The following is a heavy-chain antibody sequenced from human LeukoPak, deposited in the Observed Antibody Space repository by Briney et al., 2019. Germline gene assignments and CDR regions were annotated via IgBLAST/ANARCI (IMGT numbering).Heavy chain of an antibody. V-gene: IGHV3-43*01. J-gene: IGHJ3*02. Sequence: GGSLRLSCAASGFTFDDYTMHWVRQAPGKGLEWVSLISWDGGSTYYADSVKGRFTISRDNSKNSLYLQMNSLRTEDTALYYCAKAGGSYGNDAFDIWGQGTMVTVSS. CDR1: GFTFDDYT. CDR2: ISWDGGST. D-gene: IGHD1-26*01. CDR3: AKAGGSYGNDAFDI.